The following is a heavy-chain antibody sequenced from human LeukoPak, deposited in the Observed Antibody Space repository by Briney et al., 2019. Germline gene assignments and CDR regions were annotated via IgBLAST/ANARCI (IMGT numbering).Heavy chain of an antibody. Sequence: ASVKVSCKASGYTFTSYAIHWVRQAPGQGLEWMGWINTNTGNPTFAQGFTGRFVLSLDTSVSTAYLQISSLKAEDTAVYYCARVIRQLLVVWFDPWGQGTLVTVSS. D-gene: IGHD2-8*02. J-gene: IGHJ5*02. CDR2: INTNTGNP. CDR3: ARVIRQLLVVWFDP. V-gene: IGHV7-4-1*02. CDR1: GYTFTSYA.